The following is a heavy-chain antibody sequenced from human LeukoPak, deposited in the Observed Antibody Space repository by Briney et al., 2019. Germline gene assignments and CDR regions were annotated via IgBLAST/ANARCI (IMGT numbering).Heavy chain of an antibody. D-gene: IGHD3-3*01. CDR3: AKEGRGYDFWGGYTFDV. CDR1: GYTFINYG. V-gene: IGHV1-8*01. Sequence: ASVKVSCKASGYTFINYGISWVRQAPGQGLEWMGWISAENGNTGYAQKFQGRVTITSDTSINTAYMELSSLRSEDTAVYYCAKEGRGYDFWGGYTFDVWGRGTMVTVSS. CDR2: ISAENGNT. J-gene: IGHJ3*01.